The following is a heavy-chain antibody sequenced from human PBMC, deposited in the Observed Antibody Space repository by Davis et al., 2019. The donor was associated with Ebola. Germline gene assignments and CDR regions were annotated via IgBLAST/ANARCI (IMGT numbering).Heavy chain of an antibody. CDR2: ISVRTDDT. CDR1: GFTFSSYS. D-gene: IGHD3-22*01. CDR3: VRSQGYFSWFDP. V-gene: IGHV3-23*01. J-gene: IGHJ5*02. Sequence: LKISCVASGFTFSSYSFNWVRQTPGKGLEWVSQISVRTDDTHYADSVKGRFTISKDYSKNTVYLQMNSLRVEDTAVYYCVRSQGYFSWFDPWGQGTLVTVSS.